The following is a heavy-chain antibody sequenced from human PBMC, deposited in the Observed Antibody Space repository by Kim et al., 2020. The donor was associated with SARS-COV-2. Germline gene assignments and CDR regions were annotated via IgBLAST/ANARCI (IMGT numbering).Heavy chain of an antibody. J-gene: IGHJ4*02. CDR1: GGSISSGGYY. CDR3: ARGTFDSSGYYYDY. CDR2: IYYSGST. V-gene: IGHV4-31*03. Sequence: SETLSLTCTVSGGSISSGGYYWSWIRQHPEKGLEWIGYIYYSGSTYYNPSLKSRVTISGDTSKNQFSLNLSSVTAADTAVYYCARGTFDSSGYYYDYCGQGTLVTVP. D-gene: IGHD3-22*01.